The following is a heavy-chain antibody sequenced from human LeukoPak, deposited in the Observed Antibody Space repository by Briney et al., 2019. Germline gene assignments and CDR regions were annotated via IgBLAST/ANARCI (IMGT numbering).Heavy chain of an antibody. CDR3: AGDVMSTALDAFDV. D-gene: IGHD1-1*01. V-gene: IGHV4-34*01. Sequence: SETLSLTCAVYGGSFSGYYWSWIRQPPGKGLEWIGEINHSGSTNYNPSLKSRVTISVDTSKSQFSLQLSSVTAADTAVYYCAGDVMSTALDAFDVWGQGTMVTVSS. CDR2: INHSGST. CDR1: GGSFSGYY. J-gene: IGHJ3*01.